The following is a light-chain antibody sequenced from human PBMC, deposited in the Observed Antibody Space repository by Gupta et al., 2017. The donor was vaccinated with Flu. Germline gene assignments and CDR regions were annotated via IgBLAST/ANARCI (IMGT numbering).Light chain of an antibody. CDR1: QTISSNY. CDR2: DAS. CDR3: QQYAGKPPT. V-gene: IGKV3-20*01. J-gene: IGKJ3*01. Sequence: TLSLSPGERATLSCMSTQTISSNYLAWYQQIPGQATRLLIFDASKRAPGIPDKLSGSGSGTDFTLTISRLEPEDFAVYYCQQYAGKPPTFGPGTMVEI.